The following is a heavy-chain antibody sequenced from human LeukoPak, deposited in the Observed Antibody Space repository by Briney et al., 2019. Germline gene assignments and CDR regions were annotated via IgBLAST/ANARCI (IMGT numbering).Heavy chain of an antibody. CDR1: GFTLSNAW. J-gene: IGHJ4*02. Sequence: GGDLLLSSAASGFTLSNAWMSWVRQAPGKGLEWVGRIKTKTEGGTTEYAAPVKGRLTISRDDSTNTLYLQMNSLKTEDTAVYYCTKASFGVFMNYFDYWGQGALVTVSS. CDR3: TKASFGVFMNYFDY. V-gene: IGHV3-15*01. D-gene: IGHD3-3*01. CDR2: IKTKTEGGTT.